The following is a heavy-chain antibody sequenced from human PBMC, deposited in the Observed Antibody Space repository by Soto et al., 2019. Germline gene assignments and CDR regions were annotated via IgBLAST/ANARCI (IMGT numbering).Heavy chain of an antibody. CDR1: GFTFSSYA. J-gene: IGHJ4*02. CDR3: ARDAIDPPTGGFDY. CDR2: ISYDGSNK. Sequence: GGSLRLSCAASGFTFSSYAMHWVRQAPGKGLEWVAVISYDGSNKYYADSMKGRFTISRDNSKNTLYLQMNSLRAEDTAVYYCARDAIDPPTGGFDYWGQGTLVTVSS. D-gene: IGHD2-21*01. V-gene: IGHV3-30-3*01.